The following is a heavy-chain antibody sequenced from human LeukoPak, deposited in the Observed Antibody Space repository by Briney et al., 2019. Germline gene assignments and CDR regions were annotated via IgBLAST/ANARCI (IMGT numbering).Heavy chain of an antibody. D-gene: IGHD3-3*01. Sequence: AGGSLRLSCAASGFTFSTYTMYWVRHPPGKRLEWVSIIGNNGGGIHYADSVRGRFTISRDNSKNTLYLQMNSLRAEDTAVYYCARARSGYLLYYFDYWGQGTLVTVSS. CDR3: ARARSGYLLYYFDY. CDR2: IGNNGGGI. V-gene: IGHV3-23*01. J-gene: IGHJ4*02. CDR1: GFTFSTYT.